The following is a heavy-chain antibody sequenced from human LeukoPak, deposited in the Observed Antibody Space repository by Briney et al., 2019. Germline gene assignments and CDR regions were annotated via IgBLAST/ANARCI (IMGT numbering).Heavy chain of an antibody. Sequence: PSETLSLTCTVSGGSISSYYWSWIRQPPGKGLEWIGYIYYIGSTNYNPSLKSRVTISVDTSKNQFSLKLSSVTAADTAVYYCARVERTWFDPWGQGTLVTVSS. J-gene: IGHJ5*02. CDR1: GGSISSYY. CDR2: IYYIGST. V-gene: IGHV4-59*01. D-gene: IGHD1-1*01. CDR3: ARVERTWFDP.